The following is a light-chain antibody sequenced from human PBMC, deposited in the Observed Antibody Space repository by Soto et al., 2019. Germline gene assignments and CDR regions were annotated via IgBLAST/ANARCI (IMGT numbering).Light chain of an antibody. CDR3: QQYGSSPLT. CDR2: GAS. J-gene: IGKJ4*01. V-gene: IGKV3-20*01. CDR1: QSVSSGY. Sequence: EIVLTQSPGTLSLSPGERATLSCRASQSVSSGYLAWYQQKPGQAPRLLIYGASSRATGIPDRFSGSGSGTDFTLTISRLEPEDFAVYYCQQYGSSPLTCGGGTKMEIK.